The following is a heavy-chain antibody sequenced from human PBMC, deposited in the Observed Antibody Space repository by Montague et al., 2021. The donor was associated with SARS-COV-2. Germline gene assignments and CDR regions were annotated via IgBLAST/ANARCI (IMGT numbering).Heavy chain of an antibody. Sequence: SLRLSCAASGFTFSSYAMSWVRQAPGKGLEWVSAISGSGGSTYYADSVKGRFTISRDNSKNTLYLQMNSLRAEDTAVYYCAKDRFVYDFWSGYGTIDYWGQGTLVTVSS. D-gene: IGHD3-3*01. CDR1: GFTFSSYA. CDR2: ISGSGGST. CDR3: AKDRFVYDFWSGYGTIDY. J-gene: IGHJ4*02. V-gene: IGHV3-23*01.